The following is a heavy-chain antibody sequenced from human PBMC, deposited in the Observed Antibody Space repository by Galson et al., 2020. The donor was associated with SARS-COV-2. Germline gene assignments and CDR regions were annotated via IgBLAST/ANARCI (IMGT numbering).Heavy chain of an antibody. D-gene: IGHD1-26*01. CDR3: ATQLVSGSYPRPVYYYYYMDV. CDR1: GYTLTELS. J-gene: IGHJ6*03. Sequence: ASVKVSCKVSGYTLTELSMHWVRQAPGKGLEWMGGFDPEDGETIYAQKFQGRVTMTEDISTDTAYMELSSLRSEDTAVYYCATQLVSGSYPRPVYYYYYMDVWGKGTTVTIS. V-gene: IGHV1-24*01. CDR2: FDPEDGET.